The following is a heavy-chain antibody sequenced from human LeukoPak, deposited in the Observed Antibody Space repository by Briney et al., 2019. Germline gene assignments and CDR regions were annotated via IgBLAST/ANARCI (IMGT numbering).Heavy chain of an antibody. D-gene: IGHD5-18*01. CDR3: AKDQKGYSYGYTPGYYGMDV. CDR1: GSTFSSYG. J-gene: IGHJ6*02. V-gene: IGHV3-30*18. Sequence: GGSLRLSCAASGSTFSSYGMHWVRQAPGKGLEWVAVISYDGSNKYYADSVKGRFTISRDNSKNTLYLQMNSLRAEDTAVYYCAKDQKGYSYGYTPGYYGMDVWGQGTTVTVSS. CDR2: ISYDGSNK.